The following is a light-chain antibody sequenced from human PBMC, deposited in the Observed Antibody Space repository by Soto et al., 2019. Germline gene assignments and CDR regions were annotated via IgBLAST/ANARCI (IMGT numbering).Light chain of an antibody. CDR2: EVT. V-gene: IGLV2-14*01. CDR1: SSDIGGFKY. CDR3: NSYTSSTTWV. J-gene: IGLJ2*01. Sequence: QSALTQPASVSGSPGQSITISCTGTSSDIGGFKYVSWYQQHPGKAPKVIIYEVTHRPSGVSDRFSGSKSGNTASLTISGLQAEDEADYYCNSYTSSTTWVFGGGTKLTVL.